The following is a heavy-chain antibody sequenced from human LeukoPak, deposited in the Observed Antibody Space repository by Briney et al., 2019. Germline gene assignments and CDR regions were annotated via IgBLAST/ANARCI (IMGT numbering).Heavy chain of an antibody. J-gene: IGHJ4*02. CDR2: ISYTSSET. Sequence: PGGSLRLSCAASGFTFSDYYMSWMRQAPGKGLEWVSYISYTSSETNYAESVKGRFTISRDNVKNSVYLQMNSLRAEDTAVYYCARLSGSDSRTFDYWGQGTLVTVSS. V-gene: IGHV3-11*06. CDR1: GFTFSDYY. CDR3: ARLSGSDSRTFDY. D-gene: IGHD6-25*01.